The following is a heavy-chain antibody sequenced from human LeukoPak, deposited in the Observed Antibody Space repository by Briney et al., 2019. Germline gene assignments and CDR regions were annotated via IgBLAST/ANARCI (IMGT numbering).Heavy chain of an antibody. V-gene: IGHV3-23*01. CDR3: AKRERQSFAY. CDR1: GFTFSDYA. D-gene: IGHD6-19*01. CDR2: ITGSGSST. J-gene: IGHJ4*02. Sequence: GGSLRLSCAASGFTFSDYAMTWVRLAPGKGQEWVSRITGSGSSTFYADSVKGRFTISRDNSKNTVSLQMSGLRAEDTAVYYCAKRERQSFAYWGQGTLVTVSS.